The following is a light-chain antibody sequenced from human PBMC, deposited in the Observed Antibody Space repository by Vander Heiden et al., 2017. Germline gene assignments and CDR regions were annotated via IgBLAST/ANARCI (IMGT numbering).Light chain of an antibody. Sequence: VVMTQSPLSLPVTLGQPASISCRSSQSLVYIDGNTFLSWFQQRPGQSQRRLIYKISKRDSGVPDRFSGSGSGTDFTLEISRVEAEDVGVYYCMQGTHWPLTFGGGTKVEIK. CDR2: KIS. V-gene: IGKV2-30*01. CDR3: MQGTHWPLT. J-gene: IGKJ4*01. CDR1: QSLVYIDGNTF.